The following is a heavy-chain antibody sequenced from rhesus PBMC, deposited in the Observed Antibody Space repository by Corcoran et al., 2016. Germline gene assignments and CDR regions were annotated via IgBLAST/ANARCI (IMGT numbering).Heavy chain of an antibody. Sequence: EVQLVESGGGLVQPGGSLRLSCAAPGFTFSIYGMSGVRQARGKGQEGVSSIISASSYIYYADPVKGRFTISRDNAKNSLSLQMNSLRAEDTAVYYCTSGLNYFDYWGQGVLVTVSS. CDR2: IISASSYI. CDR3: TSGLNYFDY. J-gene: IGHJ4*01. CDR1: GFTFSIYG. D-gene: IGHD2-39*01. V-gene: IGHV3S16*01.